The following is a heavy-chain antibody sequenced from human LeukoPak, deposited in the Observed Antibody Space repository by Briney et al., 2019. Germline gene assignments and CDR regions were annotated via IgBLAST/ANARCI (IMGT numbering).Heavy chain of an antibody. V-gene: IGHV4-39*07. D-gene: IGHD6-13*01. CDR2: IYYSGNS. CDR1: GGSIRSNYY. Sequence: SETLSLTCTVSGGSIRSNYYWGWIRQPPGKGLEWIGSIYYSGNSYYNPSLKSRVTMSIDTSRNQFSLKLSSVTAADTAVYYCARVSGSSWLGNWFDPWGQGTLVIVSS. J-gene: IGHJ5*02. CDR3: ARVSGSSWLGNWFDP.